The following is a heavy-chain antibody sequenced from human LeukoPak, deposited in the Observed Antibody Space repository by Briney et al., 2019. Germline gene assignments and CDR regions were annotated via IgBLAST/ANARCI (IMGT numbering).Heavy chain of an antibody. CDR1: GYTFTRYG. D-gene: IGHD3-22*01. Sequence: ASVKVSCKASGYTFTRYGISWVRQAPGQGLEWMGWISDNNVNTNYAQKFQGRVTMSTDTSTNTAYMDLRSLRSDDTAVYYCARDGGYYYDSSGYYFEYWGQGTLVTVSS. CDR3: ARDGGYYYDSSGYYFEY. V-gene: IGHV1-18*01. CDR2: ISDNNVNT. J-gene: IGHJ4*02.